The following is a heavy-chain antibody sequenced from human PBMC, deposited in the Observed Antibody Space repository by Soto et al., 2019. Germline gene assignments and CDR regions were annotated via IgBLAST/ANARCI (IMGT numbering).Heavy chain of an antibody. D-gene: IGHD2-21*02. J-gene: IGHJ6*02. V-gene: IGHV1-18*01. Sequence: QVQLVQSGAEVKKPGASVKVSCKASGYTFTNYGISWVRQAPGQGLEWMGWISAYNGNINYAQTRQGRVTMTTDTSTSTAYLELRSLRSDDTAMYYCASSYCGGNCYSKLPLDYYFYGMDVWCQGTTVTVYS. CDR1: GYTFTNYG. CDR2: ISAYNGNI. CDR3: ASSYCGGNCYSKLPLDYYFYGMDV.